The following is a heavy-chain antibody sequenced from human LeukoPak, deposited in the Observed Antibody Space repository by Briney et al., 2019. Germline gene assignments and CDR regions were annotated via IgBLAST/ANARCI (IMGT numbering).Heavy chain of an antibody. CDR1: GGSFSGYY. J-gene: IGHJ4*02. CDR3: ARLVPGIAVAGTPAKELDY. V-gene: IGHV4-34*01. Sequence: SETLSLTCAVYGGSFSGYYWSWIRQPPGKGLEWIGEINHSGSTNYNPSLKSRVTISVDTSKNQFSLKLSSVTAADTAVYYCARLVPGIAVAGTPAKELDYWGQGTLVTVSS. D-gene: IGHD6-19*01. CDR2: INHSGST.